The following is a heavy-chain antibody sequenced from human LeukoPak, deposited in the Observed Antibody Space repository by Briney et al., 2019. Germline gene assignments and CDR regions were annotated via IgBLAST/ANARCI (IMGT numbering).Heavy chain of an antibody. CDR1: GFTFSDYY. Sequence: GGSLRLSCAASGFTFSDYYMSWIRQAPGKGLEWVSYISSSGSTIYYADSVKGRFTISRDNAKNSLYLQMNSLRAEDTAVYYCARDPRHSSSGYYYMDVWGKGTTVTVSS. D-gene: IGHD6-6*01. V-gene: IGHV3-11*01. CDR3: ARDPRHSSSGYYYMDV. CDR2: ISSSGSTI. J-gene: IGHJ6*03.